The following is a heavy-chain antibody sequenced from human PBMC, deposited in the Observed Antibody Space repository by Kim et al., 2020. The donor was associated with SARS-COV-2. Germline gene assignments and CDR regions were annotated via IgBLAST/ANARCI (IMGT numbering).Heavy chain of an antibody. J-gene: IGHJ6*02. D-gene: IGHD3-3*01. V-gene: IGHV3-74*01. CDR1: GITLSDYW. CDR2: IRSAGTGI. CDR3: ASDTVFYGLDV. Sequence: GGSLRLSCAISGITLSDYWMHWVRQAPGKGLVWVSRIRSAGTGITYADSVKGRFTISRDSANNTLYLQINNVRAEDTAVYYCASDTVFYGLDVWGQGTTVTVS.